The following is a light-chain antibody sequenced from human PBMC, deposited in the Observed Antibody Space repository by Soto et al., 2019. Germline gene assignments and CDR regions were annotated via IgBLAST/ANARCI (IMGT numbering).Light chain of an antibody. J-gene: IGLJ1*01. CDR1: NIGSKS. V-gene: IGLV3-9*01. CDR3: QVWDSSTPSEV. CDR2: RDS. Sequence: SYELRQSRSVSVALGQTARVTCGGNNIGSKSVHWYQQKPGQAPVLVIYRDSYRPSGIPERFSGSNSGNTATLTISRAQAGDEADYYCQVWDSSTPSEVFGTGTKVTVL.